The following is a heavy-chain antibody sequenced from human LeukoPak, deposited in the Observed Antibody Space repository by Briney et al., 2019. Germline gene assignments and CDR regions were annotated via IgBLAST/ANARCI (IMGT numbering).Heavy chain of an antibody. CDR2: IYTSGST. J-gene: IGHJ4*02. CDR3: ARGVYYGSGSYYNFDY. Sequence: SQTLSLTCTVSGGSISSGSYYWSWIRQPAGKGLEWIGRIYTSGSTNYNPSLKSRVTISVDTSKNQFSLKLSSVTAADTAVYYCARGVYYGSGSYYNFDYWGQGTLVTVSS. V-gene: IGHV4-61*02. CDR1: GGSISSGSYY. D-gene: IGHD3-10*01.